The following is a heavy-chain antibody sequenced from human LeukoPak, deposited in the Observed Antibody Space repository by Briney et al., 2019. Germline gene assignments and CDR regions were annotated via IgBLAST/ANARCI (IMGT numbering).Heavy chain of an antibody. CDR2: INHSGST. J-gene: IGHJ5*02. D-gene: IGHD2-8*01. V-gene: IGHV4-34*01. CDR1: GGSFSGYY. Sequence: PSETLSLTCAVYGGSFSGYYWSWIRQPPGKGLEWIGEINHSGSTNYNPSLKSRVPISVDTSKNQFSLKLSSVTAADTAVYYCARVAGPIVLMVYAIHKRGNWFDPWGQGTLVTVSS. CDR3: ARVAGPIVLMVYAIHKRGNWFDP.